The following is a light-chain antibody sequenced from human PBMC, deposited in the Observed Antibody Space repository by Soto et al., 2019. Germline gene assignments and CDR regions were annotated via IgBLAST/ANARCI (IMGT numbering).Light chain of an antibody. CDR3: QQPNSFPWI. J-gene: IGKJ1*01. CDR1: KGISSW. V-gene: IGKV1-12*01. CDR2: VAS. Sequence: DIQMTQSPSSVSASVGDRVTITCRASKGISSWLAWYQHKPGKAPKLLIYVASSLQSGVPSRFSGSGSGTYFSHPISSLQPEDCATYYCQQPNSFPWIFGQGTKEEIK.